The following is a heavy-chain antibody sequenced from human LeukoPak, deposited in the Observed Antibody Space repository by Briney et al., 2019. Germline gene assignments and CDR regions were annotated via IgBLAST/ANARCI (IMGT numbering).Heavy chain of an antibody. J-gene: IGHJ4*02. CDR2: TRKKANSYMT. CDR1: GFTFSDHF. CDR3: VRVSGTYYRDQ. Sequence: PGASLRLSCAASGFTFSDHFMDWVRQAPGKGLEWIGRTRKKANSYMTEYDASVKGRFTISRDDSKDSMYLQMDNLNPEDTAVYYCVRVSGTYYRDQWGQGSLVTVSS. V-gene: IGHV3-72*01.